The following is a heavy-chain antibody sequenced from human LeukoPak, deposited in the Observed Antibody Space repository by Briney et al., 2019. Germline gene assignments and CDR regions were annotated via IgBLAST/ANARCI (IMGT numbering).Heavy chain of an antibody. CDR3: AKAVRGYQHDAFDI. V-gene: IGHV3-20*04. CDR2: INWNGDSR. J-gene: IGHJ3*02. CDR1: GFKFDDYG. D-gene: IGHD3-22*01. Sequence: GGSLRLSCTASGFKFDDYGMTWVRQAPGKGLEWVSDINWNGDSRGYAHSVRGRFTIYRDNSKNTLDLQMKSLRVEDTALYYCAKAVRGYQHDAFDIWGQGTMVTVSS.